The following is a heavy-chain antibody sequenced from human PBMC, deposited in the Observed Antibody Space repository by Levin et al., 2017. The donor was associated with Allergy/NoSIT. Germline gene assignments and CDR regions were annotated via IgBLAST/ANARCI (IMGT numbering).Heavy chain of an antibody. CDR3: ARDMKTGDTWTRFDP. D-gene: IGHD2-21*01. CDR1: GFTVSINY. V-gene: IGHV3-53*01. Sequence: GGSLRLSCEASGFTVSINYMSWVRQAPGKGLEWVSVIYSDGRTNYADSVKGRFTISRDNSKNTLYLQMNSLRAEDTAVYFCARDMKTGDTWTRFDPWGRGTLVTVSS. J-gene: IGHJ5*02. CDR2: IYSDGRT.